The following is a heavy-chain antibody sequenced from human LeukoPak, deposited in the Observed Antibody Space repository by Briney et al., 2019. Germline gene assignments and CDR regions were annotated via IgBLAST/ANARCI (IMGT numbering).Heavy chain of an antibody. CDR2: ISWNSGSI. CDR1: GFTFDDYA. J-gene: IGHJ6*02. D-gene: IGHD1-26*01. CDR3: AKDYLGVGATTGAYYYYYGMDV. Sequence: PGRSLRLSCAASGFTFDDYAMHWVRQAPGKGLEWVSGISWNSGSIGYADSVKGRFTISRDNAKNSLYLQMNSLRAEDTALYYCAKDYLGVGATTGAYYYYYGMDVWGQGTTVTVSS. V-gene: IGHV3-9*01.